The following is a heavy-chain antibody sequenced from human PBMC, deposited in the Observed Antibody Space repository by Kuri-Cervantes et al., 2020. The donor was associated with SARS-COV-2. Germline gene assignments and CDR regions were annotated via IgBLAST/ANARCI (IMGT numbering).Heavy chain of an antibody. CDR2: IIPIFGIA. CDR1: GYTLTELS. Sequence: SVKVSCKVSGYTLTELSMHWVRQAPGKGLEWMGGIIPIFGIANYAQKFQGRVTITADKSTSTAYMELSSLRSEDTAVYYCAREGDCSSSSCYTREFDYWGQGTLVTVSS. V-gene: IGHV1-69*17. D-gene: IGHD2-2*02. CDR3: AREGDCSSSSCYTREFDY. J-gene: IGHJ4*02.